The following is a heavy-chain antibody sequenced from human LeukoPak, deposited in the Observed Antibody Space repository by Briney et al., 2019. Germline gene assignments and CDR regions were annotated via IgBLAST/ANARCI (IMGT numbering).Heavy chain of an antibody. V-gene: IGHV3-9*03. Sequence: GGSLRLSCAASGFTFDDYAMHWVRQAPGKGLEWVSGISWNSGSIGYADSVKGRFTISRDNAKNSLYLQMNSLRAEDMALYYCAKGYCSSTSCYRFDYWGQGTLVTVSS. CDR2: ISWNSGSI. D-gene: IGHD2-2*01. J-gene: IGHJ4*02. CDR1: GFTFDDYA. CDR3: AKGYCSSTSCYRFDY.